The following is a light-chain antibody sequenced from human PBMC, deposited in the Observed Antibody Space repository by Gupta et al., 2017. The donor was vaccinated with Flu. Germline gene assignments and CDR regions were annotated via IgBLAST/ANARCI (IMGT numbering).Light chain of an antibody. CDR2: SNT. V-gene: IGLV1-44*01. Sequence: QSVLTQPPSVSGTPGQRVTISCSGTRSNIGSSYVFWYQQLPGTAPKLLIYSNTFRPSGVPDRFSGSKSGTSAALDISGLHSEEEAEYYCEAWDDSRKGLYVFGTGTKVTVL. J-gene: IGLJ1*01. CDR3: EAWDDSRKGLYV. CDR1: RSNIGSSY.